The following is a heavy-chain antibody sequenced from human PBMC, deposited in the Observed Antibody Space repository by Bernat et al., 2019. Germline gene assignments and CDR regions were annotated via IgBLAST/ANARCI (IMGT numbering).Heavy chain of an antibody. CDR1: GFIFSTHA. D-gene: IGHD5-18*01. J-gene: IGHJ4*02. CDR3: ARARHLRDTAMVWYYFDY. Sequence: EVQLLESGGGLVQPGGSLRLSCATSGFIFSTHAMSWVLQGPRKGLEWVATISGSGSTTYYADSVKGRFTISRDNSKNTLYLQMSSLRVEDTAVYYCARARHLRDTAMVWYYFDYWGQGTLVTVSS. V-gene: IGHV3-23*01. CDR2: ISGSGSTT.